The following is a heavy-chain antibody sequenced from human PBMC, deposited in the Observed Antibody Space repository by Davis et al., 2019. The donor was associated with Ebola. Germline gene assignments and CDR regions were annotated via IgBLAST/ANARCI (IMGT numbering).Heavy chain of an antibody. CDR1: GLTFSSDW. CDR2: MNSDGSTT. J-gene: IGHJ4*02. V-gene: IGHV3-74*01. D-gene: IGHD6-19*01. CDR3: AKQDDSGWYGIDDC. Sequence: PGGSLRLSCAASGLTFSSDWMHWVRQVPGKGLVWVSRMNSDGSTTRYADSVKGRFTISRDNAKNTLYLQINSLRPDDTALYYCAKQDDSGWYGIDDCWGQGTLVTVSS.